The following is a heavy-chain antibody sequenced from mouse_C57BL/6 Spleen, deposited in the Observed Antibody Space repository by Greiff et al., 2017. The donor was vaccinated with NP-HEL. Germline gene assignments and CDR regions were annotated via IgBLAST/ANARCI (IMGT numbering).Heavy chain of an antibody. J-gene: IGHJ2*01. D-gene: IGHD3-2*02. V-gene: IGHV1-19*01. Sequence: EVQLQQSGPVLVKPGASVKMSCKASGYTFTDYYMNWVKQSHGKSLEWIGVINPYNGGTSYNQKFKGKATLTVDKSSSPAYMELNSLTSEDSAVYYCASDSSGARYFDYWGQGTTLTVSS. CDR1: GYTFTDYY. CDR3: ASDSSGARYFDY. CDR2: INPYNGGT.